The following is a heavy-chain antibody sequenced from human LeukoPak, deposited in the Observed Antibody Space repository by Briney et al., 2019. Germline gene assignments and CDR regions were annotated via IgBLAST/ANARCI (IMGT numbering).Heavy chain of an antibody. D-gene: IGHD4-17*01. V-gene: IGHV4-61*02. J-gene: IGHJ4*02. CDR3: ANSIDFDYGDYYFDY. CDR1: GGSISSGSYY. CDR2: IYTSGST. Sequence: SQTLSLTCTVSGGSISSGSYYWSWIRQPAGKGLEWIGRIYTSGSTNYNPSLKSRVTISLDTSKNQFSLKLSSVTAADTAVYYCANSIDFDYGDYYFDYWGQGALVTNSS.